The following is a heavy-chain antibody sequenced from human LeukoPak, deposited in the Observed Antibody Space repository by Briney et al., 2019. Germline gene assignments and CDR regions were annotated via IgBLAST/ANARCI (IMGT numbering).Heavy chain of an antibody. CDR2: ISNSGSRT. Sequence: AGGSLRLSCAASGFTFGSYGMTWVRQAPGKGLQWVAGISNSGSRTQYADSVKGRFTISRDNSKNILFLQMNSLRAEDTAVYYCAELGITMIGGVWGKGTTVTISS. J-gene: IGHJ6*04. CDR1: GFTFGSYG. CDR3: AELGITMIGGV. D-gene: IGHD3-10*02. V-gene: IGHV3-23*01.